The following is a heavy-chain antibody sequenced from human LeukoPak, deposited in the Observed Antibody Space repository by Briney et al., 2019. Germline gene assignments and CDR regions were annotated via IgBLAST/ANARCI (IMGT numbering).Heavy chain of an antibody. CDR1: GFTFSSYS. V-gene: IGHV3-21*01. CDR3: ARDSKQWLAAIDY. Sequence: GGSLRLSCAASGFTFSSYSMNWVRQAPGKGLEWVSSISSSSSYIYYADSVKGRFTISRDNAKNSLYLQMNSLRAEDTAVYYCARDSKQWLAAIDYWGQGTLVTVSS. CDR2: ISSSSSYI. D-gene: IGHD6-19*01. J-gene: IGHJ4*02.